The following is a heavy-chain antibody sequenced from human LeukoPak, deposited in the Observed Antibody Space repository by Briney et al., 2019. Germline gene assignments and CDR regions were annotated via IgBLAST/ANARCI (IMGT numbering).Heavy chain of an antibody. Sequence: GGSLRLSCAASGFTFSSYSMNWVRQAPGKGLEWVSYIGSSSKTIYYADSVKGRFTISRDNAKNSLNLQMNSLRDEASAVYYCARDQGIFDYWGQGTLVTVSS. CDR1: GFTFSSYS. CDR3: ARDQGIFDY. CDR2: IGSSSKTI. J-gene: IGHJ4*02. V-gene: IGHV3-48*02.